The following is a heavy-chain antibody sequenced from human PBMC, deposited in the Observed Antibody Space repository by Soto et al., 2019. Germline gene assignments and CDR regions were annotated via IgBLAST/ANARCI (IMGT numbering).Heavy chain of an antibody. CDR3: AKAYYGNSSFYNYAIDV. CDR1: GFTFSSYG. Sequence: EVQLLESGGGFVQPGGSLRLSCAASGFTFSSYGMSWVRQAPGKALEWVSGISGSGGSTYYADSVKGRFTISRDSSKNTLYLQMNSMTAEDTAVYYCAKAYYGNSSFYNYAIDVWGPGTTVTVSS. D-gene: IGHD4-17*01. V-gene: IGHV3-23*01. CDR2: ISGSGGST. J-gene: IGHJ6*02.